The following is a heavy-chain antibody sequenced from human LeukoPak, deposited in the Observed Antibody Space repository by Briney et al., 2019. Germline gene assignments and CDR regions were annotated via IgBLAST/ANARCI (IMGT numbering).Heavy chain of an antibody. J-gene: IGHJ2*01. CDR2: FYHSGAT. V-gene: IGHV4-30-2*01. Sequence: SQTLSLTCAVSGGSISTNGYSWTWIRQPPGKGLEWIGYFYHSGATFYNPSLKSRVTISLDRSRNQFSLRLSSVTASDTAVYYCARMITWYFDLWGRGTLVTVSS. CDR1: GGSISTNGYS. CDR3: ARMITWYFDL. D-gene: IGHD3-16*01.